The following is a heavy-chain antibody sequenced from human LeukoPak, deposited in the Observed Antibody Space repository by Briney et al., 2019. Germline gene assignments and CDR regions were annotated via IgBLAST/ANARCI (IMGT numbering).Heavy chain of an antibody. D-gene: IGHD1-26*01. J-gene: IGHJ4*02. CDR1: GFTFSSYA. V-gene: IGHV3-23*01. CDR2: ISGSGGST. Sequence: GGSLRLSCAASGFTFSSYAMSWVRQAPGKGLEWVSAISGSGGSTYYADSVRGRFTISRDNAKNTLYLQTESLRAEDTAVYYCARVYRGGYWGQGTLVTVSS. CDR3: ARVYRGGY.